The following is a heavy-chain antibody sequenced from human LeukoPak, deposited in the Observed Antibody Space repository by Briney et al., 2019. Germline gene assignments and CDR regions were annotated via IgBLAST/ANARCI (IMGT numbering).Heavy chain of an antibody. CDR3: ARDGPTYYYGSGSYYHPFDY. CDR1: GYTFTSYG. V-gene: IGHV1-18*01. Sequence: ASVKVSCKASGYTFTSYGISWVRQAPGQGLEWMGWISAYKGNTNYAQKLQGRVTMTTDTSTSTAYMELRSLRSDDTAVYYCARDGPTYYYGSGSYYHPFDYWGQGTLVTVSS. D-gene: IGHD3-10*01. CDR2: ISAYKGNT. J-gene: IGHJ4*02.